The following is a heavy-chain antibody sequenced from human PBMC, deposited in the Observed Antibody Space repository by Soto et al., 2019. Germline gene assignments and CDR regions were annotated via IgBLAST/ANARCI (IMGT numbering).Heavy chain of an antibody. CDR3: TTPRVDYYYYGMDV. CDR1: GFSFSSYA. CDR2: MSYDGSDK. Sequence: PGGSLRLSCAASGFSFSSYAMHWVRQAPGKGLEWVAVMSYDGSDKYYADSVKGRFTISRDDSKNTLYLQMNSLKTEDTAVYYCTTPRVDYYYYGMDVWGQGTTVTVSS. V-gene: IGHV3-30-3*01. D-gene: IGHD3-3*01. J-gene: IGHJ6*02.